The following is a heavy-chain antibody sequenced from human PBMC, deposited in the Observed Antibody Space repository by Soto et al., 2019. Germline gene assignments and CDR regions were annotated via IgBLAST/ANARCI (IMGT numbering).Heavy chain of an antibody. CDR3: VSDLGWRKDQLLNANHTLAP. Sequence: GASVKVSCKASGYTFTSYGISWVRQAPGQGLEWMGWISAYNGNTNYAQKLQGRVTMTTDTSTRTAYMEMRSLRSYDTAVYYCVSDLGWRKDQLLNANHTLAPWGQGTLVTASS. D-gene: IGHD2-2*01. CDR2: ISAYNGNT. V-gene: IGHV1-18*01. CDR1: GYTFTSYG. J-gene: IGHJ5*02.